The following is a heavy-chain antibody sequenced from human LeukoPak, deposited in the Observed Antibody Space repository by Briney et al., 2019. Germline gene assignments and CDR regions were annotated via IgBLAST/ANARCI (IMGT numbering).Heavy chain of an antibody. D-gene: IGHD3-22*01. V-gene: IGHV4-4*07. Sequence: PSETLSLTCTVSDGSISSYYWSWIRQPAGKGLEWIGRSYSSGSTNYNPSLKSRVTMSVDTSKNQFSLQLSSVTAADTAVYYCARDRYDSVYNWFDPWGQGTLVSVSS. CDR1: DGSISSYY. CDR3: ARDRYDSVYNWFDP. J-gene: IGHJ5*02. CDR2: SYSSGST.